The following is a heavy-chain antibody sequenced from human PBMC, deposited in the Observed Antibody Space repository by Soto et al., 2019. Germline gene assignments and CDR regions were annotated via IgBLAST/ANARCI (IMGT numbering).Heavy chain of an antibody. CDR2: ISPFNGHT. J-gene: IGHJ5*02. CDR3: AREPPRATAGLNYFAP. CDR1: GYTFINFG. V-gene: IGHV1-18*01. D-gene: IGHD6-13*01. Sequence: QVQLVQSGTEVKKPGASVKVSCKTSGYTFINFGIGWVRQATGQGLEWMGWISPFNGHTHYAQKFQGRVFLTTDTSTSTAFLELRSLTYDDTAVYYCAREPPRATAGLNYFAPWGQGTLVTVSS.